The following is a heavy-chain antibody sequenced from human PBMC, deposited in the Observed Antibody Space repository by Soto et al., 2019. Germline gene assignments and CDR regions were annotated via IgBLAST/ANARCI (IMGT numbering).Heavy chain of an antibody. CDR3: ARDNGIAGSFDP. Sequence: GSLRLSCAASGFTFRSYSMNWVRQAPGKGLEWVSYISISSRTIYYADSVKGRFTISRDDAKNSLYLQMNSLRDEDTSVYYCARDNGIAGSFDPWGQGTLVTVSS. CDR2: ISISSRTI. CDR1: GFTFRSYS. D-gene: IGHD6-13*01. V-gene: IGHV3-48*02. J-gene: IGHJ5*02.